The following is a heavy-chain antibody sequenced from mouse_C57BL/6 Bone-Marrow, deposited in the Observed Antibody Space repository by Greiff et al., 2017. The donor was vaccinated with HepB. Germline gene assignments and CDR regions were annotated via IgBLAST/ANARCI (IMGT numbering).Heavy chain of an antibody. V-gene: IGHV1-80*01. CDR1: GYAFSSYW. D-gene: IGHD1-1*01. CDR2: IYPGDGDT. Sequence: QVQLQQSGAELVKPGASVKISCKASGYAFSSYWMNWVKQRPGKGLEWIGQIYPGDGDTNYNGKFKGKATLTADKSSSTAYMQLSSLTSEDSAVYFCARWRGITTVVALDYWGQGTTLTVSS. J-gene: IGHJ2*01. CDR3: ARWRGITTVVALDY.